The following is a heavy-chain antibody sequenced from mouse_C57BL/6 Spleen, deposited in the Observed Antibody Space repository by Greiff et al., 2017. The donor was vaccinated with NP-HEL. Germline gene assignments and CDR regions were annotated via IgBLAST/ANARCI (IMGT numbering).Heavy chain of an antibody. V-gene: IGHV2-5*01. CDR2: IWRGGST. Sequence: QVQLQQSGPGLVQPSQSLSITCTVSGFSLTSYGVHWVRQSPGKGLEWLGVIWRGGSTDYNAAFMSRLSITKDNSKSQVFFKMNSLQADDTAIYYCAKNSDYDYDGFAYWGQGTLVTVSA. CDR3: AKNSDYDYDGFAY. CDR1: GFSLTSYG. J-gene: IGHJ3*01. D-gene: IGHD2-4*01.